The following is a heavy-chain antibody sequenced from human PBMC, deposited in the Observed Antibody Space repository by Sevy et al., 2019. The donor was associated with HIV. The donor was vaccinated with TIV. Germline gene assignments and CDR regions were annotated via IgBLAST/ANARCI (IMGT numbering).Heavy chain of an antibody. D-gene: IGHD1-7*01. CDR2: MSPNSGNT. CDR1: GYTFTSYD. CDR3: ARQAWKLLRDRRFDP. V-gene: IGHV1-8*01. Sequence: ASGKVSCKASGYTFTSYDINWVRQATGQGLEWMGWMSPNSGNTGYEQKFQGRVTFTRNTSINTAYMELTGLTSEDTAVYYCARQAWKLLRDRRFDPWGPASLVTVSP. J-gene: IGHJ5*02.